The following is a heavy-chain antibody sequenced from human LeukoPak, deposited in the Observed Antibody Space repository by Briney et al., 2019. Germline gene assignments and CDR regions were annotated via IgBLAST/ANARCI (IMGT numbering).Heavy chain of an antibody. CDR1: GGSISSYY. Sequence: SETLSLTCTVSGGSISSYYWSWIRQPPGKGLEWIGEINHSGSTNYNPSLKSRVTISVDTSKNQFSLKLSSVTAADTAVYYCARGYLHQFTMIGRDAFDIWGQGTMVTVSS. CDR3: ARGYLHQFTMIGRDAFDI. J-gene: IGHJ3*02. V-gene: IGHV4-34*01. D-gene: IGHD3-22*01. CDR2: INHSGST.